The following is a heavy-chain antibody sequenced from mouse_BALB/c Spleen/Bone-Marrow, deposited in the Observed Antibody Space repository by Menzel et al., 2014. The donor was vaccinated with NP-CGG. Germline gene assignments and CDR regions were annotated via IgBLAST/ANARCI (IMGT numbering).Heavy chain of an antibody. D-gene: IGHD2-10*02. J-gene: IGHJ4*01. Sequence: EVKLQESGGGLAQPGGSRKLSWAASGFPFSSFGMNWVRQAPGKGLEWVAYISSGSSTIYYADTVKGRFTISRDNPKNTLFLQMTSLRSEDTAMYYCVRSYDSYAMAFWGQGTSVTVSS. CDR3: VRSYDSYAMAF. CDR2: ISSGSSTI. CDR1: GFPFSSFG. V-gene: IGHV5-17*02.